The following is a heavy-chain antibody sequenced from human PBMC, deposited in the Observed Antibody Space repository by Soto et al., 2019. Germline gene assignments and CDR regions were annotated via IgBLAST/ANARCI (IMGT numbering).Heavy chain of an antibody. CDR3: ASHYDMWSGYLSPVDY. Sequence: QVQLVESGGDLVKPGGSLRLSCAASGYTFSDYYMSWIRQAPGKGLEWISYIDTSGTKIYYAYSVKGRFTITRDNAKNSLYLQMNSLRVEDTAVYYCASHYDMWSGYLSPVDYWGQGTLVTISS. D-gene: IGHD3-3*01. V-gene: IGHV3-11*01. CDR1: GYTFSDYY. CDR2: IDTSGTKI. J-gene: IGHJ4*02.